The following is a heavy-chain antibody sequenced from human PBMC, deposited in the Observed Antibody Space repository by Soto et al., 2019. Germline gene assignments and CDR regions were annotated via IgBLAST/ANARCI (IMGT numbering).Heavy chain of an antibody. CDR1: GFTLSSYW. D-gene: IGHD3-9*01. Sequence: EVQLVDSGGGLVQPGGSLRLSCVASGFTLSSYWMHWVRQVPGKGLVWVSRIRPDASTTTYADSVKGRFTISRDNAKNTLYLQMNSLRVEDTAVYYCVGERDWLRDLWGQGTLVTVSS. CDR2: IRPDASTT. CDR3: VGERDWLRDL. J-gene: IGHJ4*02. V-gene: IGHV3-74*01.